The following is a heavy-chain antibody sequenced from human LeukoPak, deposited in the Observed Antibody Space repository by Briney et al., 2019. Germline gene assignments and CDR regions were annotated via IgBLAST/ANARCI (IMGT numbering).Heavy chain of an antibody. Sequence: ASVKVSCKASGYTFNTYGTSWVRQAPGQGLEWMGWISTYNGDIKYVQNLQGRVTMTTDTSTSTAYMELMSLRSDDTAVYYCLRDAQRPRLTPDYWGQGTLVTVSS. D-gene: IGHD6-25*01. CDR2: ISTYNGDI. CDR1: GYTFNTYG. J-gene: IGHJ4*02. CDR3: LRDAQRPRLTPDY. V-gene: IGHV1-18*01.